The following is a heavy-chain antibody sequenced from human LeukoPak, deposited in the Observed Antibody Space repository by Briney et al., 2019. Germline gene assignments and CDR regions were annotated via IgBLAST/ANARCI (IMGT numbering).Heavy chain of an antibody. D-gene: IGHD3-10*01. CDR3: AREPFTGSPFDY. CDR1: DYTFTSYG. Sequence: ASVKVSCKASDYTFTSYGISWVRQAPGQGLEWMGGISTYNGDTDYAQKVQGRVTMTTDTSTSTAYMELRSLRSDDTAVYYCAREPFTGSPFDYWGQGTLVTVSS. V-gene: IGHV1-18*01. CDR2: ISTYNGDT. J-gene: IGHJ4*02.